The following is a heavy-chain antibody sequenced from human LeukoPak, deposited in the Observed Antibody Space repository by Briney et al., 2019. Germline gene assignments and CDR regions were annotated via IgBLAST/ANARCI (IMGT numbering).Heavy chain of an antibody. D-gene: IGHD3-10*01. CDR2: INPNSGGT. CDR3: ARDRHYGSGNNWFDP. J-gene: IGHJ5*02. Sequence: ASVKVSCKASGYTFTGYYMHWVRQAPGQGLEWMGWINPNSGGTNYAQKFQGRVTMTRDTSISTAYIELSRLRSDDTAVYYCARDRHYGSGNNWFDPWGQGTLVTVSS. V-gene: IGHV1-2*02. CDR1: GYTFTGYY.